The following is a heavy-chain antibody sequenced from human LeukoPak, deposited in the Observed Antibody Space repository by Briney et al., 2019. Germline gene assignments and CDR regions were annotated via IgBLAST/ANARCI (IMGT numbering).Heavy chain of an antibody. CDR2: IRYDGSNK. V-gene: IGHV3-30*02. Sequence: GGSLRLSCAASGFTFSSYGMHWVRQAPGKGLEWVAFIRYDGSNKYYADSVKGRFTISRDNSKNTLYLQMNSLRAEDTDVYYCAKDAELVRGYYYSSMDVWGKGPTVTVSS. CDR3: AKDAELVRGYYYSSMDV. D-gene: IGHD6-6*01. J-gene: IGHJ6*03. CDR1: GFTFSSYG.